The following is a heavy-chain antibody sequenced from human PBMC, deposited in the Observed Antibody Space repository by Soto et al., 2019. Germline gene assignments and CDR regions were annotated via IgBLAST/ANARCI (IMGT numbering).Heavy chain of an antibody. CDR1: GLSLSNPRMA. J-gene: IGHJ5*02. CDR2: IFSNDEK. D-gene: IGHD4-17*01. V-gene: IGHV2-26*01. CDR3: ARTPPDYGDYVWFDP. Sequence: QVTLKESGPVLGKPTETLTLTCTVSGLSLSNPRMAVSWIRQPPGKALEWLAHIFSNDEKSFSTSLKSRLTISKDTSKSQVVLTMTNMDPVDTATYYCARTPPDYGDYVWFDPWGQGTLVTVSS.